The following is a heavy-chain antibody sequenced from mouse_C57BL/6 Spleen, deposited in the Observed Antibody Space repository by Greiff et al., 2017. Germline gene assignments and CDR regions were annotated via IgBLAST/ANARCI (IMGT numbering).Heavy chain of an antibody. Sequence: EVQLVESEGGLVQPGSSMKLSCTASGFTFSDYYMAWVRQVPEKGLEWVANINYDGSSTYYLDSLKSRFIISRDNAKNILYLQMSSLKSEDTATYYCARDYYYGSSHYAMDYWGQGTSVTVSS. CDR1: GFTFSDYY. V-gene: IGHV5-16*01. CDR3: ARDYYYGSSHYAMDY. D-gene: IGHD1-1*01. CDR2: INYDGSST. J-gene: IGHJ4*01.